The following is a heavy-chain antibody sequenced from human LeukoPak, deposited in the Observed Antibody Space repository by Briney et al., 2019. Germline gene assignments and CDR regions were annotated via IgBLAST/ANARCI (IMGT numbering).Heavy chain of an antibody. D-gene: IGHD3-10*01. V-gene: IGHV1-18*01. CDR3: ARGGYYGSGSFPDY. J-gene: IGHJ4*02. Sequence: ASVNVSCKASGYSFGSFGINWVRQAPGQRLEWIGWISAYNGDTNYAQKLQGRVTMTTDTSTSTAYMDLRSLTSDDTAVYYCARGGYYGSGSFPDYWGQGTLVTVSS. CDR1: GYSFGSFG. CDR2: ISAYNGDT.